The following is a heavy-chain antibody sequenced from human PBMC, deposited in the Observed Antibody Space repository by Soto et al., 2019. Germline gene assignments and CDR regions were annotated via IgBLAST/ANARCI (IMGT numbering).Heavy chain of an antibody. D-gene: IGHD2-21*02. CDR3: ARDSVVVTSTPHFAFDM. CDR2: ITAYNGNT. Sequence: VASVKVSCKTSGYTFINYGINWVRQAPGQGLEWMGWITAYNGNTNYAQKFQGRVTMTTDTSTNTAYMELRSLTSDDTAVYFCARDSVVVTSTPHFAFDMWGLGTMVTVSS. J-gene: IGHJ3*02. CDR1: GYTFINYG. V-gene: IGHV1-18*04.